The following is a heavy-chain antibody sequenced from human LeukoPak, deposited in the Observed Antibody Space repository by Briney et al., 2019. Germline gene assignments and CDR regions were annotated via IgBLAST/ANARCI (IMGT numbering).Heavy chain of an antibody. CDR1: GFTFSSYA. V-gene: IGHV3-30-3*01. J-gene: IGHJ4*02. CDR2: ISYDGSNK. D-gene: IGHD5-12*01. CDR3: AREGGYDSEVFDD. Sequence: GGSLRLSCAASGFTFSSYAMHWVRQAPGKGLEWVAVISYDGSNKYYADSVKGRFTISRDNAKNSLYLQMNSLRAEDTAVYYCAREGGYDSEVFDDWGQGTLVTVSS.